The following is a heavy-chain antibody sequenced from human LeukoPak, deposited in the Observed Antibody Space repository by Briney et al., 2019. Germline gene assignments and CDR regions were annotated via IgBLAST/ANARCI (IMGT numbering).Heavy chain of an antibody. Sequence: PSETLSLTCTVSGGSISSYYWTWIRQPPGKGLEWIGYIYYSGNTDYNPSLKSRVTISVDTSKNQFSLNLRSVTAADTAIYYCARVYDSSGYYSFRYWGQGILVTVSS. D-gene: IGHD3-22*01. J-gene: IGHJ1*01. CDR2: IYYSGNT. CDR1: GGSISSYY. CDR3: ARVYDSSGYYSFRY. V-gene: IGHV4-59*01.